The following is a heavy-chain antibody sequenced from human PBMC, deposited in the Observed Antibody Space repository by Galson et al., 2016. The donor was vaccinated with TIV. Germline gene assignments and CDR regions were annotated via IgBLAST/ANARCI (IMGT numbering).Heavy chain of an antibody. CDR1: GLSVSINY. CDR2: IYDGGNT. CDR3: ARDRIVDATYYYYYFGMDV. D-gene: IGHD1-26*01. Sequence: PLRLSCAASGLSVSINYVTGVRQATGKGLEWVSLIYDGGNTYYPDSVKGRCTVSRDNSKNTLYLQMNSLRVEDTAVYYCARDRIVDATYYYYYFGMDVWGQSTAVTFSS. V-gene: IGHV3-66*02. J-gene: IGHJ6*02.